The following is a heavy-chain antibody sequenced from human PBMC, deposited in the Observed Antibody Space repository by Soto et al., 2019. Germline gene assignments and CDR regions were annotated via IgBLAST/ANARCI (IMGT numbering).Heavy chain of an antibody. CDR2: ISGSGGST. Sequence: PGGSLRLSCAASGFTFSSYAMNWVRQAPGKGLEWVSTISGSGGSTYYADSVKGRFTISRDNSKNTLYLQMNSLRAEDTAVYYCAKTQQQLVRTFGYWGQGTLVTVS. V-gene: IGHV3-23*01. CDR3: AKTQQQLVRTFGY. CDR1: GFTFSSYA. D-gene: IGHD6-13*01. J-gene: IGHJ4*02.